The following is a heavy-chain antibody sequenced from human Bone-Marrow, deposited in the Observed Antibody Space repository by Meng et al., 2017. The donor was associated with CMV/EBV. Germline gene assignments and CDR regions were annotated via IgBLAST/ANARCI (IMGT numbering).Heavy chain of an antibody. Sequence: GGSLRLSCAASGFTFSSYAMHWVRQAPGKGLEWVSGINWNGGSTGYADSVKGRFTISRDNAKNSLYLQMNSLRAEDTALYHCASLVNRQVVPYWGQGTLVTVSS. D-gene: IGHD6-13*01. CDR1: GFTFSSYA. CDR3: ASLVNRQVVPY. CDR2: INWNGGST. V-gene: IGHV3-20*01. J-gene: IGHJ4*02.